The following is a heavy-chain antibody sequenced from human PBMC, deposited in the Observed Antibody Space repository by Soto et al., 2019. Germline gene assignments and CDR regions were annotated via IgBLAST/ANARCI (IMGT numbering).Heavy chain of an antibody. CDR3: ARHLEVSSSWYDY. CDR2: IYYSGST. J-gene: IGHJ4*02. D-gene: IGHD6-13*01. CDR1: GGSISSYY. Sequence: SETLSLTCTVSGGSISSYYWSWIRQPPGKGLEWIGYIYYSGSTNYNPSLKSRVTISVDTSKNQFSLKLSSVTAADTAVYYCARHLEVSSSWYDYWGQGTLVTVSS. V-gene: IGHV4-59*08.